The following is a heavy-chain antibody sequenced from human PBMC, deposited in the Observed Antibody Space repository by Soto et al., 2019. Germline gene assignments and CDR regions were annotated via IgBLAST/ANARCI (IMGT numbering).Heavy chain of an antibody. Sequence: QVQLVESGGGVVQPGRSVRLSCAASGFTFIDYVMHWVRQAPGKGLEWVAVIWYRGRDIFYADSVKGRFTISRDNSKNTLYLQLNSPRAEDTAVYYCARDQGGQSGNFIFDNWGQGTLVTVSS. V-gene: IGHV3-33*01. CDR2: IWYRGRDI. CDR1: GFTFIDYV. D-gene: IGHD1-26*01. J-gene: IGHJ4*02. CDR3: ARDQGGQSGNFIFDN.